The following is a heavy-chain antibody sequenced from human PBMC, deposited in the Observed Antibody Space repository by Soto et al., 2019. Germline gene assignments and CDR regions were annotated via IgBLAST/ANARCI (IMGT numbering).Heavy chain of an antibody. V-gene: IGHV3-23*01. CDR1: GFTFSSYA. D-gene: IGHD2-8*01. J-gene: IGHJ4*02. CDR2: ISGSGGST. Sequence: GSLRLSCAASGFTFSSYAMSWVRQAPGKGLEWVSAISGSGGSTYYADSVKGRFTISRDNSKNTLYLQMNSLRAEDTAVYYCARGTSFCTNGVCRHIFDYWGQGSLVTVYS. CDR3: ARGTSFCTNGVCRHIFDY.